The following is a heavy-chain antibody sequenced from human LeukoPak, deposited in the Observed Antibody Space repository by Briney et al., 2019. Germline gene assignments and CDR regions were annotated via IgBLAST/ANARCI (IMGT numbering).Heavy chain of an antibody. CDR1: GFTFSNYA. CDR3: AKWGFSDRSGANFHS. V-gene: IGHV3-23*01. CDR2: VTASARRT. Sequence: GSLRLSCEASGFTFSNYAMSWVRQAPGKGLEWVSTVTASARRTYYADSVQGRFTISRDNSNNTLFLQVNSLRADDTAVYHCAKWGFSDRSGANFHSWGQGTLVTVSS. J-gene: IGHJ4*02. D-gene: IGHD3-22*01.